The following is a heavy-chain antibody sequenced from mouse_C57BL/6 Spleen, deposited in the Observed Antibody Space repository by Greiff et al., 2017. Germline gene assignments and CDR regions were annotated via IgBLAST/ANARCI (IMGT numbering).Heavy chain of an antibody. D-gene: IGHD2-3*01. Sequence: QVQLQQPGAELVKPGASVKLSCKASGYTFTSYWMHWVKQRPGQGLEWIGMIHPNSGNTNYNEKVKSKVTMTVDKSSSTAYMQLSSLTSEDSAVYYCARDGGYYAFAYWGQGTLVTVSA. CDR1: GYTFTSYW. J-gene: IGHJ3*01. V-gene: IGHV1-64*01. CDR3: ARDGGYYAFAY. CDR2: IHPNSGNT.